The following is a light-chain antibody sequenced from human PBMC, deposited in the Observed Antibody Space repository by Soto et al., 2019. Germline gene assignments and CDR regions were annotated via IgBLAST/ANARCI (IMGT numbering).Light chain of an antibody. CDR1: QSINIY. CDR3: QQSFRSPYT. J-gene: IGKJ2*01. Sequence: IQMTQSPSSLSAFVGDRVTVTCRASQSINIYLNWYQQRPGKAPTLLIYGASILQSGVASRFSGGGSRTDFTLTISSLQPDDFATYYCQQSFRSPYTFGQGTKLEIK. V-gene: IGKV1-39*01. CDR2: GAS.